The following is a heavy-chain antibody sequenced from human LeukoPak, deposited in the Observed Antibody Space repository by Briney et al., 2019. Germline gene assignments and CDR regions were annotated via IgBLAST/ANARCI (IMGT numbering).Heavy chain of an antibody. V-gene: IGHV3-23*01. CDR1: GFSFTNYD. CDR2: ITASGGST. D-gene: IGHD1-1*01. J-gene: IGHJ4*02. Sequence: GSLRLSCAASGFSFTNYDMTWVRQAPGKGLEWVSTITASGGSTYYADSVKGRFTISRDNSKTTLYLQVNSLRAEDTAIYYCAKSHRYNDYWGQGTLVSASS. CDR3: AKSHRYNDY.